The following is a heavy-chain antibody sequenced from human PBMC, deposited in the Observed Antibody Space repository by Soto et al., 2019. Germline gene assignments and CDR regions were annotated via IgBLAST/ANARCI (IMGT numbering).Heavy chain of an antibody. J-gene: IGHJ6*02. CDR1: GFTFSSYA. D-gene: IGHD2-15*01. CDR2: ISYDGSNK. V-gene: IGHV3-30-3*01. Sequence: QVQLVESGGGVVQPGRSLRLSCAASGFTFSSYAMHWVRQAPGKGLEWVAVISYDGSNKYYADSVKGRFTISRDNSKNTLYMQMNSLRAGDTAVYYCARDMGYCSGGSCLAYYYYYGMDVWGQGTTVTVSS. CDR3: ARDMGYCSGGSCLAYYYYYGMDV.